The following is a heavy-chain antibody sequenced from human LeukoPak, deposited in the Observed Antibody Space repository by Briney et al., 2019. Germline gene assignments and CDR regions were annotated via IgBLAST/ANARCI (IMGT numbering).Heavy chain of an antibody. Sequence: ASVKVSCKASGYTFTSYGISWVRQAPGQGLEWMGWISAYNGNTNYAQKLQGRVTMTTDTSTSTAYMELRSLRSDDTAVYYCARIHSSGYYYGLDFDYWGQGTLVTVSS. J-gene: IGHJ4*02. D-gene: IGHD3-22*01. CDR2: ISAYNGNT. V-gene: IGHV1-18*01. CDR1: GYTFTSYG. CDR3: ARIHSSGYYYGLDFDY.